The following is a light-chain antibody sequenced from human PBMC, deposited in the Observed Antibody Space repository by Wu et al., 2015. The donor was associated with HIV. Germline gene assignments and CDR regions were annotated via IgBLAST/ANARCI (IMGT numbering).Light chain of an antibody. CDR2: GAS. Sequence: ENVLTQSPGTLSLSPGQRATLPCRASQRVNNDYFAWFQQKPGQAPRLLIYGASSRATGIPGRFSGSGSGTDFTLTITRLEPEDFAVYYCQQYDTSITFGQGTRLEIK. V-gene: IGKV3-20*01. CDR3: QQYDTSIT. CDR1: QRVNNDY. J-gene: IGKJ5*01.